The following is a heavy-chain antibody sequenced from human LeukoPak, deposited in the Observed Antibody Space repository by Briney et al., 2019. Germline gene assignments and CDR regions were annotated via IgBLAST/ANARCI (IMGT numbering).Heavy chain of an antibody. CDR3: ARESPMVQGGAFDI. J-gene: IGHJ3*02. CDR1: GGSISSYY. CDR2: IYYSGST. D-gene: IGHD3-10*01. Sequence: PSETLSLTCTVSGGSISSYYWSWIRQPPGKGLECVGYIYYSGSTNSNPSLKSRVTISVDTSKNQFSLNLSSVTAADTAVYYCARESPMVQGGAFDIWGQGTMVTVSS. V-gene: IGHV4-59*01.